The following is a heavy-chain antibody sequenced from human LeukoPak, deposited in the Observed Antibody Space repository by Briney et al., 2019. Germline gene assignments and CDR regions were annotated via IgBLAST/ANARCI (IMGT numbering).Heavy chain of an antibody. Sequence: ASVKVSCKASGYTFTGYYTHWVRQAPGQGLEWMGRINPNSGGTNYAQKFQGRVTMTRDTSISTAYMELSRLRSDDTAVYYCARSYYCDSSGYYERDFDAFDIWGQGTMVTVSS. D-gene: IGHD3-22*01. CDR2: INPNSGGT. V-gene: IGHV1-2*06. CDR1: GYTFTGYY. J-gene: IGHJ3*02. CDR3: ARSYYCDSSGYYERDFDAFDI.